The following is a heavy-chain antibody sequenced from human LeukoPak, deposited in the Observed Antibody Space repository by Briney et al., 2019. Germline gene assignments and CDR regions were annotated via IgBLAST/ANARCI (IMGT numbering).Heavy chain of an antibody. V-gene: IGHV1-2*02. J-gene: IGHJ4*02. CDR2: INHNPRIGNT. CDR3: ARGKCITTSCYMESGFDY. CDR1: RYTFTDYY. Sequence: GASVKVSCKPSRYTFTDYYIHWVRQYPGQGLEWMGWVNPAPGQGLEWMGSINHNPRIGNTNYAQTFQGRVTMTRDTSISTAYMELSRLRSDDTAMYYCARGKCITTSCYMESGFDYWGQGTLVTVSS. D-gene: IGHD2-2*02.